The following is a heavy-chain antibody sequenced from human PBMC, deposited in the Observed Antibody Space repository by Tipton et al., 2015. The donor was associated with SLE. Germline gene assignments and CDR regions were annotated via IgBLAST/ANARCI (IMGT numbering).Heavy chain of an antibody. Sequence: LRLSCAVYGGSFSGYYWSWIRQPPGKGLEWIGEINYSGSTNYNPSLKSRVTISVDTSKNQFSLKLSSVTAADTAVYYCASLIAVAGRGAFDIWGQGTMVTVSS. CDR3: ASLIAVAGRGAFDI. V-gene: IGHV4-34*01. CDR1: GGSFSGYY. J-gene: IGHJ3*02. D-gene: IGHD6-19*01. CDR2: INYSGST.